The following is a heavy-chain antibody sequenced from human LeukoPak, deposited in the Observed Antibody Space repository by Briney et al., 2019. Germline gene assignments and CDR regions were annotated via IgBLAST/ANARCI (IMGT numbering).Heavy chain of an antibody. J-gene: IGHJ6*03. CDR1: GYTFTSYD. CDR3: ARGLNGYYYYYMDV. D-gene: IGHD1-1*01. V-gene: IGHV1-8*03. CDR2: MNPNSGNT. Sequence: ASVKVSCKASGYTFTSYDINWVRQATGQGLEWMGWMNPNSGNTGYAQKFQGRVTITRNTSISTAYMELSSLRSEDTAVYYCARGLNGYYYYYMDVWGKGTTVTVSS.